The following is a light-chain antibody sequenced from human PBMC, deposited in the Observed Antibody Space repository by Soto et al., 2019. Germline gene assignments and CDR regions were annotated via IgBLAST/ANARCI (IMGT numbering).Light chain of an antibody. V-gene: IGKV3-20*01. CDR3: QQYGSSQT. J-gene: IGKJ1*01. CDR1: QSVSSN. CDR2: GAS. Sequence: VLTQSPGTLSLYPGDSATLSCRASQSVSSNLAWYQQKPGQAPRLLIYGASSRATGITDRFSGSGSGTDFTLTISRLEPEDFAVYYCQQYGSSQTVGQGTKV.